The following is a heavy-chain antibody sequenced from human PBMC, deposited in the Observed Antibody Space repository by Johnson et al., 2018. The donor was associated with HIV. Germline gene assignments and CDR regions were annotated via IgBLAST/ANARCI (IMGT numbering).Heavy chain of an antibody. V-gene: IGHV3-23*04. CDR3: ARAERSSSGVDAFDI. CDR1: GFTFSSYA. D-gene: IGHD6-6*01. CDR2: ISGSAGIT. Sequence: MLLVESGGGLVQRGGSLRLSCIASGFTFSSYAMSWVRQAPGKGLESVSAISGSAGITYYADSVKGRFTISRDNSKNTLYLQMNSLRAEDTAVYYCARAERSSSGVDAFDIWGQGTMVTVSS. J-gene: IGHJ3*02.